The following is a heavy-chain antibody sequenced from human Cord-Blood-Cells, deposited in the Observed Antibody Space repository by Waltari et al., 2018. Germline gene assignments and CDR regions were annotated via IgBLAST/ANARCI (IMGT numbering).Heavy chain of an antibody. V-gene: IGHV3-30*02. D-gene: IGHD2-21*01. Sequence: QVQLVESGGGVVQPGGSLSLSCAASGFTFSSYGMHWVRQAPGKGLEGVAFIRYDGSNKYDADSVKGRFTISRDNSKNTLYLQMNSLRAEDTAVYYCAKWGLGLQFAWGQGTMVTVSS. J-gene: IGHJ3*01. CDR3: AKWGLGLQFA. CDR2: IRYDGSNK. CDR1: GFTFSSYG.